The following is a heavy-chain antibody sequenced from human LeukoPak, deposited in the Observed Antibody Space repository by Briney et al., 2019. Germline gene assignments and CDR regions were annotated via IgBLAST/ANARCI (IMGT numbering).Heavy chain of an antibody. D-gene: IGHD3-10*01. CDR3: ASGGSYYPCDY. CDR2: ISSSVSTI. Sequence: GGSLRLSCAASGFTFSSYEMNWVRQAPGKGLEWVSYISSSVSTIYYAHSVKGRFTISRDNAKNSLYLQMNSLRAEDTAVYYCASGGSYYPCDYWGQGTLVTVSS. CDR1: GFTFSSYE. J-gene: IGHJ4*02. V-gene: IGHV3-48*03.